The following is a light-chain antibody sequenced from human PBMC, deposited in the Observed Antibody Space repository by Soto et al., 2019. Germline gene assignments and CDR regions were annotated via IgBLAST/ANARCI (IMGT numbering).Light chain of an antibody. CDR1: PSVSNS. CDR2: DAS. V-gene: IGKV3-11*01. Sequence: PGDRATLSCRASPSVSNSLAWYQHKPGQAPRLLIYDASNRATGVPTRFSGSGSGTDFTLTISSLEPEDFAVYYCQQRNKWPPVTFGGGTKVDIK. CDR3: QQRNKWPPVT. J-gene: IGKJ4*01.